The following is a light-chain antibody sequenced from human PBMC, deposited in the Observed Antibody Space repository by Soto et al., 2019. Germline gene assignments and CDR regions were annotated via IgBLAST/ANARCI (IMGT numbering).Light chain of an antibody. V-gene: IGKV3-20*01. CDR1: QSVSNNY. CDR2: GAS. Sequence: IVLTQSPGTLSLSPGERATLSCRASQSVSNNYLAWYQQKPGQAPRLLIYGASRRATGFPARFSGSGSGTDFTLTISRLEPEDFAVYYCQQYGRSPPVKFGQGTKVAIK. J-gene: IGKJ1*01. CDR3: QQYGRSPPVK.